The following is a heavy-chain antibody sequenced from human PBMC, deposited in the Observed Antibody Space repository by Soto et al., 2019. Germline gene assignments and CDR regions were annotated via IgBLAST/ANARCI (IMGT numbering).Heavy chain of an antibody. D-gene: IGHD5-12*01. J-gene: IGHJ4*02. CDR1: GYTFTSYA. CDR2: INAGNGNT. V-gene: IGHV1-3*01. Sequence: ASVKVSCKASGYTFTSYAMHWVRQAPGHRLEWMGWINAGNGNTKYSQKFQGRVTITRDTSASTAYMELSSLRSEDTAVYYCARFGRVATTTLDFDYWGQGTLVTVSS. CDR3: ARFGRVATTTLDFDY.